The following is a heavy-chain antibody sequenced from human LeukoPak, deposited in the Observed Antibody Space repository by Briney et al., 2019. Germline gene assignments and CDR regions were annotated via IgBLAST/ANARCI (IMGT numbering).Heavy chain of an antibody. J-gene: IGHJ6*02. CDR3: ARVGGTNYYYYGMDV. V-gene: IGHV4-59*01. CDR2: IYYSGST. Sequence: SETLSLTCTVSGGSISSYYWSWIRQPTGKGLEWIGYIYYSGSTNYNPSLKSRVTISVDTSKNQFSLKLNSLTAADTAMYYCARVGGTNYYYYGMDVWGQGTTVTVSS. CDR1: GGSISSYY.